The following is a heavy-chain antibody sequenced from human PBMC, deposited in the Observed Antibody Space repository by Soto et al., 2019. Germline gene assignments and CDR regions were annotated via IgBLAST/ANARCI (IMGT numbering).Heavy chain of an antibody. Sequence: QLQLQESGPGLVKPSETLSLTCTVSGGSISSSSYYWGWIRQPPGKGLEWIGSIYYSGSTYYNPSLQSRVTISVDTSKNQFSLKLSSVTAADTAVYYCARRAIAAADTSVGNYYYYYGMDVWGQGTTVTVSS. J-gene: IGHJ6*02. CDR3: ARRAIAAADTSVGNYYYYYGMDV. CDR2: IYYSGST. CDR1: GGSISSSSYY. V-gene: IGHV4-39*01. D-gene: IGHD6-13*01.